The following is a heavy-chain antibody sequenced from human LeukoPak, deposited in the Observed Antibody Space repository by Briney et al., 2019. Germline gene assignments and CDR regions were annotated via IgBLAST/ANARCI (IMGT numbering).Heavy chain of an antibody. D-gene: IGHD3-10*01. V-gene: IGHV4-59*01. CDR3: ARLDYDGSGYFDY. J-gene: IGHJ4*02. CDR1: GGSISSYY. Sequence: SETLSLTCTVSGGSISSYYWSWIRQPPGKGLEWIGYIYYSGSTNYNPSLKSRVTMSVDTSKNQFSLKLSSVTAADTAVYYCARLDYDGSGYFDYWGQGILVTVSS. CDR2: IYYSGST.